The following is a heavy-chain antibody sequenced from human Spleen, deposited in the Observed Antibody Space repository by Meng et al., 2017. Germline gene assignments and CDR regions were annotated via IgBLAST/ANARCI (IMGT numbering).Heavy chain of an antibody. Sequence: RVQSGAEVKKPGASVKVSCKPSGYNFPDYWLHWVRRAPGQGLEWMGRIDPKSGDTHYAQRFQGRVTMTGDTSIGTAYMELSGLRSDDMAMYYCARDEDISAAGKLFGDYWGQGTLVTVSS. J-gene: IGHJ4*02. D-gene: IGHD6-13*01. CDR3: ARDEDISAAGKLFGDY. CDR2: IDPKSGDT. V-gene: IGHV1-2*06. CDR1: GYNFPDYW.